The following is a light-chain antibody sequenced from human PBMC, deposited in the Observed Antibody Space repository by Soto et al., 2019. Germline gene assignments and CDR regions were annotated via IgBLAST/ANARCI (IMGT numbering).Light chain of an antibody. CDR3: GSWGGTYTGA. V-gene: IGLV2-11*01. Sequence: QSVLTQPRSVSGSPGQSVTISCTGTSGDVGGYNYVSWYQQHPGRAPKLIIFTVSERPSGVPHRFSGSRSGNTASLTISGLQAGDEADYYCGSWGGTYTGAFGGGTKLTVL. CDR2: TVS. CDR1: SGDVGGYNY. J-gene: IGLJ3*02.